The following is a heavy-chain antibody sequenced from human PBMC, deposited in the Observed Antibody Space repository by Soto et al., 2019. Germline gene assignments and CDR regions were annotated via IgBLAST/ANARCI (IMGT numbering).Heavy chain of an antibody. Sequence: QVQLVESGGGVVQPGRSLRLSCAASGFTFSSYGMHWVRQAPGKGLEWVAVISYDGSNKYYADSVKGRFTISRDNSKNTLYLQMNSLRAEDTAGYYCAKDRGYSYRSGFDYWGQGTLVTVSS. V-gene: IGHV3-30*18. D-gene: IGHD5-18*01. CDR1: GFTFSSYG. CDR2: ISYDGSNK. J-gene: IGHJ4*02. CDR3: AKDRGYSYRSGFDY.